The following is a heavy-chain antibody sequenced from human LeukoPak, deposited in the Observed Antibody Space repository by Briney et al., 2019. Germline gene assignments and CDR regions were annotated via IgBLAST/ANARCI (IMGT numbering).Heavy chain of an antibody. D-gene: IGHD3-22*01. CDR2: ISSSSSYI. CDR3: ARDTAYDSSGDDAFDI. Sequence: PGGSLRLSCAASGFTFSSYSMNWVRQAPGKGLEWVSSISSSSSYIYYADSVKGPFTISRDNAKNSLYLQMNSLRAEDTAVYYCARDTAYDSSGDDAFDIWGQGTMVSVSS. V-gene: IGHV3-21*01. J-gene: IGHJ3*02. CDR1: GFTFSSYS.